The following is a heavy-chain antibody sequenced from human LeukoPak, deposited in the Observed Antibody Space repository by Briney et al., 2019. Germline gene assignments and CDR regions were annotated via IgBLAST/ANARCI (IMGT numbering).Heavy chain of an antibody. V-gene: IGHV3-23*01. D-gene: IGHD2-8*02. CDR2: ISGSGGST. CDR3: ATYRQVLLPFES. Sequence: GGSLRLSCAASGFTFSSYGMSWVRQAPGKGLEWVSAISGSGGSTYYADSVKGRFTISRDNSKNTLYLQMNSLRAEDTAVYYCATYRQVLLPFESWGQGTLVTVSS. J-gene: IGHJ4*02. CDR1: GFTFSSYG.